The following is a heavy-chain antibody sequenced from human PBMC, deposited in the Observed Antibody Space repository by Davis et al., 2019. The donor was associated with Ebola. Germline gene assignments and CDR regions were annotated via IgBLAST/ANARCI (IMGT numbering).Heavy chain of an antibody. Sequence: PGGSLRLSCAASGFTFSSYSMNWVRQAPGKGLEWVSYISSSSSTIYYADSVKGRFTISRDNAKNSLYLQMNSLRDEDTAVYYCARDISSSWYFWEEGGWYYYGMDVWGQETTVTVSS. J-gene: IGHJ6*02. V-gene: IGHV3-48*02. CDR1: GFTFSSYS. CDR3: ARDISSSWYFWEEGGWYYYGMDV. CDR2: ISSSSSTI. D-gene: IGHD6-13*01.